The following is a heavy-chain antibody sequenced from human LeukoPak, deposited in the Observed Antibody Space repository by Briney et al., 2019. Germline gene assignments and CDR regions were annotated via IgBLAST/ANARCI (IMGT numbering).Heavy chain of an antibody. CDR1: GGSISSSSYY. J-gene: IGHJ4*02. D-gene: IGHD2-21*02. Sequence: SETLSPTCTVSGGSISSSSYYWGWIRQPPGKGLEWIGSIYYSGSTYYNPSLKSRVTISVDTSKNQFSLKLSSVTAADTAVYYCARWTIVVVTAGYFDYWGQGTLVTVSS. V-gene: IGHV4-39*07. CDR3: ARWTIVVVTAGYFDY. CDR2: IYYSGST.